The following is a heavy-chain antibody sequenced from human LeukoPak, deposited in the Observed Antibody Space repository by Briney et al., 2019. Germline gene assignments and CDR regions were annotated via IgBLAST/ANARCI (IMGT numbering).Heavy chain of an antibody. CDR1: GFTVTDHW. D-gene: IGHD2-21*02. CDR3: AASPPHCGADCPFDY. J-gene: IGHJ4*02. CDR2: IHPAVSDT. V-gene: IGHV5-51*01. Sequence: GESLKISCKGSGFTVTDHWIAWVRQMPGKGLEWVGIIHPAVSDTPKSPSFQGQAVISVDRSISTAYLQWNSLKASETAMYYCAASPPHCGADCPFDYWGQGTLVTVSS.